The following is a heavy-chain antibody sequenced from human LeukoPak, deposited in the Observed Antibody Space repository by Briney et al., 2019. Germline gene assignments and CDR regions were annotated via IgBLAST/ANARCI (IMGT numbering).Heavy chain of an antibody. CDR3: ARGVRTVVVSGATPYYFDY. CDR1: VYSFTTYF. V-gene: IGHV1-46*01. J-gene: IGHJ4*02. Sequence: ASEKVSCKASVYSFTTYFIHWVRQAPGQGLEWMGIINPSGGGTNYAQKFQGRVTMTRDTSTSTVYMELSSLRSDDTAVYYCARGVRTVVVSGATPYYFDYWGQGTLVTVSS. D-gene: IGHD2-15*01. CDR2: INPSGGGT.